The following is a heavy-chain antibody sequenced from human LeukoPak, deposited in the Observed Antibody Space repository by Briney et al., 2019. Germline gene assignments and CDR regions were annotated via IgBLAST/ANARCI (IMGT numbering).Heavy chain of an antibody. CDR2: ISYAGSNK. Sequence: GGSLRLSYASSGLTFNSYARHGVRQAAGRRLEWVAIISYAGSNKFYADSVKGRFAISRDNSKNTLYLQMDSLRAEDTAVYYCAKTKVGTGLDALDIWGQGTMVTVSS. V-gene: IGHV3-30-3*02. D-gene: IGHD2-21*02. CDR3: AKTKVGTGLDALDI. CDR1: GLTFNSYA. J-gene: IGHJ3*02.